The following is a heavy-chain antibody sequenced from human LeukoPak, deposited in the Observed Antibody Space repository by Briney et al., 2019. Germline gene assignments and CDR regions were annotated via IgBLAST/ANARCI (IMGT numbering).Heavy chain of an antibody. Sequence: ASVKVSCKASGDTFTSYYIHWVRQAPGHGLEWMGWINPKNGGTNNARKFQGRVTMTRDTSISTAYLELSSLTSDDTAVYYCARGTTDYYYYMDVWGKGTTVTVSS. CDR3: ARGTTDYYYYMDV. CDR2: INPKNGGT. CDR1: GDTFTSYY. D-gene: IGHD1-1*01. J-gene: IGHJ6*03. V-gene: IGHV1-2*02.